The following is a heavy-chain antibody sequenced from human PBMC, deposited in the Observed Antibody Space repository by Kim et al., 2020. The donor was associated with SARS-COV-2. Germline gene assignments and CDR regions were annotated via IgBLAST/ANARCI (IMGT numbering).Heavy chain of an antibody. CDR1: GFTFSNAW. D-gene: IGHD4-17*01. J-gene: IGHJ3*02. Sequence: GGSLRLSCAASGFTFSNAWMSWVRQAPGKGLEWVGRIKSKTDGGTTDYAAPVKGRFTISRDDSKNTLYLQMNSLKTEDTAVYYCTTVTYMTTVTSVDAFDIWGQGTMVTVSS. CDR2: IKSKTDGGTT. V-gene: IGHV3-15*01. CDR3: TTVTYMTTVTSVDAFDI.